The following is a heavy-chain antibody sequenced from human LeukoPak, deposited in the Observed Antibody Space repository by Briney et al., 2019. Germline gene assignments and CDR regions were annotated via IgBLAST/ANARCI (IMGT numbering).Heavy chain of an antibody. J-gene: IGHJ4*02. CDR3: ARQNDFRFDY. D-gene: IGHD3-3*01. CDR1: GYPFSSYW. V-gene: IGHV5-51*01. CDR2: IYHGDSDT. Sequence: GESLRISCKGSGYPFSSYWIGWVRQIPGEGLEWMGIIYHGDSDTRYSPSVQGHVTISVDTSIGTAYLQGSSLKASDTAIYYCARQNDFRFDYWGQGTLVTVSS.